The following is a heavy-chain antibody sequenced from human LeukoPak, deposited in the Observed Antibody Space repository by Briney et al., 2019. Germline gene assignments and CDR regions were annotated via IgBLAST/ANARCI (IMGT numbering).Heavy chain of an antibody. D-gene: IGHD3-16*02. CDR3: ARSGGSYRLDY. CDR1: GFIFSSNG. V-gene: IGHV3-7*01. J-gene: IGHJ4*02. Sequence: GRSLRLSCAASGFIFSSNGIHWVRQAPGKGLEWVANIKQGGSEKYYVDSVKGRFNISRDNAKNSLYLQMNSLRAEDTAVYYCARSGGSYRLDYWGQGTLVTVSS. CDR2: IKQGGSEK.